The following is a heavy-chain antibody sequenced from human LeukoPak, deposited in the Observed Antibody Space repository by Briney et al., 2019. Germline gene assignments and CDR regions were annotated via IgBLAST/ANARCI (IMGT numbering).Heavy chain of an antibody. CDR2: IKRDGSEK. CDR1: GFMFSSYW. V-gene: IGHV3-7*01. Sequence: GGSLRLSCEASGFMFSSYWMSWVRQAPGKGLEWVANIKRDGSEKSYVDSVKGRFTISRDNSKNTLYLQMNSLRAEDTAVYYCARADYVSGSYFDYWGQGTLVTVSS. D-gene: IGHD3-10*01. CDR3: ARADYVSGSYFDY. J-gene: IGHJ4*02.